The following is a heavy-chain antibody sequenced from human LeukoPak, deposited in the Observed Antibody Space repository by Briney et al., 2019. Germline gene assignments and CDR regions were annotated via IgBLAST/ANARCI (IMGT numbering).Heavy chain of an antibody. CDR2: IKQDGGDK. CDR3: ARVGDYCTNGVCYKVWDY. Sequence: PGGSLRLSCTASGFTFSSYWMSWVRQAPGKGLEWVANIKQDGGDKYYVDSVKGRFTISRDNAKNSLYLQMNSLRAEDTAVYYCARVGDYCTNGVCYKVWDYWGQGTQVTVSS. D-gene: IGHD2-8*01. V-gene: IGHV3-7*03. J-gene: IGHJ4*02. CDR1: GFTFSSYW.